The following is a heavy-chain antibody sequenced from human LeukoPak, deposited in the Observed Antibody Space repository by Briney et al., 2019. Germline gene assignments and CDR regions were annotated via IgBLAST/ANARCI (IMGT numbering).Heavy chain of an antibody. CDR1: GFTFSNAW. V-gene: IGHV3-15*07. D-gene: IGHD5-18*01. J-gene: IGHJ6*02. CDR2: IKSKTDGGTT. CDR3: TTGYSYGTPTYYYYGMDV. Sequence: GGSLRLSCAASGFTFSNAWMNWVRQAPGKGLEWVGRIKSKTDGGTTDYAALVKGRFTISRDDSKNTLYLQMNSLKTEDTAVYYCTTGYSYGTPTYYYYGMDVWGQGTTVTVSS.